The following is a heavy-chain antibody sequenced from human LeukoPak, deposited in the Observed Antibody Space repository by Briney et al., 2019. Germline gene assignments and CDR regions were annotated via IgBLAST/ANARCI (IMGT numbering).Heavy chain of an antibody. J-gene: IGHJ4*02. V-gene: IGHV3-11*01. CDR3: ARDTPASSLGELSFSL. CDR1: GFTFSDYY. CDR2: ISSSGSTI. D-gene: IGHD3-16*02. Sequence: GGSLRLSCAASGFTFSDYYMSWIRQAPGKGLEWVSYISSSGSTIYYADSVKGRFTISRDNARNSLYLQMNSLRAEDTAVYYCARDTPASSLGELSFSLWGQGTLVTVSS.